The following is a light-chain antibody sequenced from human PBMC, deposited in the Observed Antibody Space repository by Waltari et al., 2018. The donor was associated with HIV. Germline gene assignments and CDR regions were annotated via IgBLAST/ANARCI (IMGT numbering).Light chain of an antibody. V-gene: IGKV3-15*01. CDR1: QSVSSN. CDR3: QQYNKGYT. J-gene: IGKJ2*01. CDR2: GES. Sequence: EIVMTQSPATLSVSPGERATLSCRASQSVSSNLAWYQQKPGQAPRLLIYGESTRATGIPARFSGSGSGTEFTLTISSLQSEDFAVYYCQQYNKGYTFGQGTKLEIK.